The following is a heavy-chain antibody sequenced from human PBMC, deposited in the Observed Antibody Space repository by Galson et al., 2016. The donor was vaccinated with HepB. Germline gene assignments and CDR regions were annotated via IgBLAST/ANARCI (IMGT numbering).Heavy chain of an antibody. D-gene: IGHD1-1*01. J-gene: IGHJ4*02. Sequence: SLRLSCAASGFIVSNDYMNWVRQAPGKGLEWLSVSYADGRTYYAESVKGRFTISRDNSKNTLFLQMNGLRGEDTAIYYCARAPALAEKLDYWGPGSLVIVSS. CDR3: ARAPALAEKLDY. V-gene: IGHV3-53*01. CDR2: SYADGRT. CDR1: GFIVSNDY.